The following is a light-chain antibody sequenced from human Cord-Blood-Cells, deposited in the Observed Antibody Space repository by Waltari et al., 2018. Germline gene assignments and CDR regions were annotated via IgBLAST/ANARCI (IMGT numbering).Light chain of an antibody. CDR1: QSLLHRNGYNY. Sequence: VMTQSPLSLPVTPGEPASISCRSSQSLLHRNGYNYLDWYLQKPGQSPQLLIYLGSNRASGVHDRFSGSGSGTDFTLKISRVEAEDVGVYYCMQALQTPWTFGQGTKVEIK. CDR3: MQALQTPWT. J-gene: IGKJ1*01. CDR2: LGS. V-gene: IGKV2-28*01.